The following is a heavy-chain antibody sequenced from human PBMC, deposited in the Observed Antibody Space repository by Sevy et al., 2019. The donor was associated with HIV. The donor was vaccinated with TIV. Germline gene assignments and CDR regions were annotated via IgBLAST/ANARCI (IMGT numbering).Heavy chain of an antibody. CDR1: GFTFTRYD. Sequence: ASVKVSCKASGFTFTRYDINWVRQATGQGLEWMGLMNPNTGHTGYAQKFQGRVTMTRDTSISTAYMELSSLRSEDRAVYYCASVSPCGGDCYYFDYWGQGTLVTVSS. V-gene: IGHV1-8*01. D-gene: IGHD2-21*02. CDR3: ASVSPCGGDCYYFDY. J-gene: IGHJ4*02. CDR2: MNPNTGHT.